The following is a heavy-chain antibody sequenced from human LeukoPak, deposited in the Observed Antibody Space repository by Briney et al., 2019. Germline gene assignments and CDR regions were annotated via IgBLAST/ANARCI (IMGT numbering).Heavy chain of an antibody. Sequence: SETLSLNCTVSGDSISSYYWSWIRQPPGKGLEWIGYIYYSGSTNYNPSLKSRVTMSVDTSKNQFSLKLSSVTAADTAVYYCARETSQKGAHYMDVWGKGTTVTISS. J-gene: IGHJ6*03. CDR2: IYYSGST. D-gene: IGHD3-16*01. CDR1: GDSISSYY. CDR3: ARETSQKGAHYMDV. V-gene: IGHV4-59*01.